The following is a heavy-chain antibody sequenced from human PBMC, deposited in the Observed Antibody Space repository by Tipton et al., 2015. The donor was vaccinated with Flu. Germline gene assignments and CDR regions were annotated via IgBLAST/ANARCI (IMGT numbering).Heavy chain of an antibody. V-gene: IGHV4-4*02. CDR2: INHSGST. J-gene: IGHJ4*02. D-gene: IGHD3-22*01. CDR1: GGSISSGEHY. Sequence: TLSLTCGVSGGSISSGEHYWSWLRQTPGKGLEWIGEINHSGSTHYSSSLKSRVTMSVDSSKNQFSLHLSSVTAADTAVYYCARVSPRRVTAIVVVMLPEGYFDYWGQGTLVLVSS. CDR3: ARVSPRRVTAIVVVMLPEGYFDY.